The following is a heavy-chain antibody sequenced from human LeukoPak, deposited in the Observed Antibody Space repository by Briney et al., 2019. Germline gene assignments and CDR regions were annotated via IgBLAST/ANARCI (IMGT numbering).Heavy chain of an antibody. CDR2: ISYDGNDK. D-gene: IGHD6-6*01. Sequence: GKSLRLSCAVSGFTFSNFGMHWVRQAPGKGLEWVAVISYDGNDKYYADSVKGRFTISRDNSKNTLYLQMNSLRAEDTAVYYCAREGSIAAKRVLVYWGQGTLVTVSS. CDR3: AREGSIAAKRVLVY. J-gene: IGHJ4*02. CDR1: GFTFSNFG. V-gene: IGHV3-30*03.